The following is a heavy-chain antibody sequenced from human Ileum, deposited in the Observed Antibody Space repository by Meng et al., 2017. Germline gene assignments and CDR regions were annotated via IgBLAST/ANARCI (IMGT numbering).Heavy chain of an antibody. D-gene: IGHD3-16*02. Sequence: VQLVGSGGDFVQPGGSLRLSCAASGFTFSSYWMHWVRQAPGKGLVWVSRIKYDGTSTYYADSVRGRFTISRDNAKNTLYLQMNSLRAEDTAVYYCAISDWFDPWGQGTLVTVSS. CDR3: AISDWFDP. V-gene: IGHV3-74*01. CDR2: IKYDGTST. J-gene: IGHJ5*02. CDR1: GFTFSSYW.